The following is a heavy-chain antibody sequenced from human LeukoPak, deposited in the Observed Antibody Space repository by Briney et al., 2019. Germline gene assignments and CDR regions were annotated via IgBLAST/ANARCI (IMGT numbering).Heavy chain of an antibody. CDR1: GDTFSSYA. J-gene: IGHJ2*01. D-gene: IGHD2-21*02. CDR3: ARPVVVTDWYFDL. CDR2: IIPILGIA. V-gene: IGHV1-69*04. Sequence: SVKVSCKASGDTFSSYAISWVRQAPGQGLEWMGRIIPILGIANYAQKFQGRVTITADKSTSTAYMELSSLRSEDTAVYYCARPVVVTDWYFDLWGRGTLVTVSS.